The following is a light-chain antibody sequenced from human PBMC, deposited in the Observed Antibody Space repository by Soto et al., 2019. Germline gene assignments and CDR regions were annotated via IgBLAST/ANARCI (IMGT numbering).Light chain of an antibody. CDR1: QSVSGH. Sequence: EIVLTQSPATLSLSPGERATISCRASQSVSGHLAWYQQKPGQAPRLLIYDASNRATGIPARFSGSGSGTDFTLTISSLEPEDFAVYYCQQRNIGRTFGQGTKVDIK. CDR3: QQRNIGRT. V-gene: IGKV3-11*01. CDR2: DAS. J-gene: IGKJ1*01.